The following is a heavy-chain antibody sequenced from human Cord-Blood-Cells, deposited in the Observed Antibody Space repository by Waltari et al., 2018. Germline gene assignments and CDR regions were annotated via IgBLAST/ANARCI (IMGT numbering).Heavy chain of an antibody. CDR3: ARDILTGADAFDI. D-gene: IGHD7-27*01. Sequence: EVQLVESGGGLVQPGGSLRLSCAASGFTFSSYSMNWVRQAPGKGVGWGSYISSSSSTIYYADSVKGRFTISRDNAKNSLYLQMNSLRAEDTAVYYCARDILTGADAFDIWGQGTMVTVSS. J-gene: IGHJ3*02. CDR1: GFTFSSYS. CDR2: ISSSSSTI. V-gene: IGHV3-48*01.